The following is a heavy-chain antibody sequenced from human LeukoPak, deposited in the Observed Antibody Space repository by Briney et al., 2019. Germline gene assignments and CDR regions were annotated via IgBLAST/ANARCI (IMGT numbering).Heavy chain of an antibody. CDR1: GFTFSSYS. V-gene: IGHV3-7*01. CDR2: IKQDGSEK. J-gene: IGHJ4*02. CDR3: ARGPTYYDFWSGYAVVSY. D-gene: IGHD3-3*01. Sequence: SGGSLRLSCAASGFTFSSYSMNWVRQAPGKGLEWVANIKQDGSEKYYVDSVKGRFTISRDNAKNSLYLQMNSLRAEDTAVYYCARGPTYYDFWSGYAVVSYWGQGTLVTVSS.